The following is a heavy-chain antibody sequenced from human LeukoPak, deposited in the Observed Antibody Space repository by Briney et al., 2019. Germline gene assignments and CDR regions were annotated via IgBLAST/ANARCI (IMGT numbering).Heavy chain of an antibody. V-gene: IGHV5-51*01. CDR1: GYSFTSYW. J-gene: IGHJ4*02. CDR3: ARRKYYDSSGYLPFDY. CDR2: IYPGDSDT. Sequence: GESLKISCKGSGYSFTSYWIGWVRQMPGKGLEWMGIIYPGDSDTRYSPSFQGQVTISADKSISTAYLQWSSLKALDTAMYYCARRKYYDSSGYLPFDYWGQGTLVTVSS. D-gene: IGHD3-22*01.